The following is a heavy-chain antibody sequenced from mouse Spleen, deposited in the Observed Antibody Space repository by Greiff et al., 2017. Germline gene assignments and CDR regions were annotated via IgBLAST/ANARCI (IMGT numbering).Heavy chain of an antibody. CDR3: ARDLYSDY. Sequence: QVQLQQPGAELVKPGASVKLSCKASGYTFTSYWMQWVKQRPGQGLEWIGEIDPSVSYTNYNQKFKGKATLTVDTSSSTAYMQLSSLTSEDSAVYYCARDLYSDYWGQGTTLTVSS. CDR1: GYTFTSYW. J-gene: IGHJ2*01. CDR2: IDPSVSYT. V-gene: IGHV1-50*01.